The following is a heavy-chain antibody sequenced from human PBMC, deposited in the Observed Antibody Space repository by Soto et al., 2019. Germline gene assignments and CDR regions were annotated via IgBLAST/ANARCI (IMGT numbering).Heavy chain of an antibody. V-gene: IGHV1-2*04. J-gene: IGHJ6*02. CDR2: INPNSGDT. Sequence: ASVKVSCKASGYTFTGSYMHWVRQAPGQGLEWMGWINPNSGDTNYAQKLQDWVTMTRDTSISTAYMELSSLRSEDTAVYYGASTPSEGARTAKTTGGMDVWGQGSKLTVS. CDR1: GYTFTGSY. CDR3: ASTPSEGARTAKTTGGMDV. D-gene: IGHD2-8*02.